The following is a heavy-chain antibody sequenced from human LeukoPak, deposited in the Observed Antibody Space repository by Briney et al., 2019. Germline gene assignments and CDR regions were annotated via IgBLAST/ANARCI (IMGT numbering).Heavy chain of an antibody. D-gene: IGHD2-2*01. CDR2: ISWNSGSI. Sequence: PGGSLRLSCAASGFTFEDYAMHWVRQAPGKGLELVSGISWNSGSIGYADSVKCRFTISRDNAKNSQYLQMNSLRAEDTALYCCAKDIGIVVVPAAISVTLDYWGQGTLVTVSS. CDR1: GFTFEDYA. V-gene: IGHV3-9*01. CDR3: AKDIGIVVVPAAISVTLDY. J-gene: IGHJ4*02.